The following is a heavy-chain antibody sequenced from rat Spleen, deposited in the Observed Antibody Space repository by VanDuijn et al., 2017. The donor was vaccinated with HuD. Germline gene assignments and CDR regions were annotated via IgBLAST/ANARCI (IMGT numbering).Heavy chain of an antibody. J-gene: IGHJ1*01. CDR1: GFSLTSNS. V-gene: IGHV2-1*01. D-gene: IGHD1-1*01. CDR3: TRLLLQAGWYWYFDF. CDR2: IWGDGST. Sequence: QVQLKESGPGLVQPSQTLSLTCTVSGFSLTSNSVSWVRQPPGKGLEWMGGIWGDGSTDYNSALKSRLSISRDTPKSQVFLKMNSLQTDDTAIYFCTRLLLQAGWYWYFDFWGPGTMVTVSS.